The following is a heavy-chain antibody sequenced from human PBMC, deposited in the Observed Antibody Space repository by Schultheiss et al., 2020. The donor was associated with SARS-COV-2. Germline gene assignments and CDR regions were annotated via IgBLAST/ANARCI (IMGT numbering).Heavy chain of an antibody. V-gene: IGHV3-7*04. CDR2: IKQDGSEK. J-gene: IGHJ6*01. CDR1: GFTFSQYW. CDR3: ARADIVVVPAYYYYGMDV. D-gene: IGHD2-2*01. Sequence: GGSLRLSCATSGFTFSQYWMTWVRQAPGKGLEYVANIKQDGSEKYYVDSVKGRFTISRDNARNSLYLQMNSLRVEDTAVYYCARADIVVVPAYYYYGMDVWGQGTTVTVSS.